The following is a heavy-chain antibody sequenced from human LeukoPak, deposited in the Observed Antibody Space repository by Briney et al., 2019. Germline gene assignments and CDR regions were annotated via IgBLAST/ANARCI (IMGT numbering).Heavy chain of an antibody. V-gene: IGHV3-11*01. J-gene: IGHJ4*02. CDR2: ISSSGSTI. CDR1: GFTFSDYY. Sequence: GESLRLSCAASGFTFSDYYMSWIRQAPGKGLEWISYISSSGSTIYYADSVKGRFTMSRDNAKSSLYLQVNSLRAEDTAIYYCARRQDYFDYWGQGTLVTVSS. CDR3: ARRQDYFDY. D-gene: IGHD2-15*01.